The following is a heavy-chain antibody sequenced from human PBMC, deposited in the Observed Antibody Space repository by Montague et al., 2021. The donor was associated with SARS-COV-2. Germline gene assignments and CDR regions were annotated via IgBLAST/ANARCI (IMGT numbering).Heavy chain of an antibody. CDR3: VRHRDHHSLNDSPDF. J-gene: IGHJ4*02. V-gene: IGHV4-59*08. CDR2: VFYNLGT. CDR1: VVSVTVYY. D-gene: IGHD3-9*01. Sequence: SETLSLTCTVSVVSVTVYYWSWIRQPPGKGLEWIGFVFYNLGTNYNPSLNSRVTLSVDTSKNQFSLRLPSVTAADTAFYYCVRHRDHHSLNDSPDFWDQGTLVTVSS.